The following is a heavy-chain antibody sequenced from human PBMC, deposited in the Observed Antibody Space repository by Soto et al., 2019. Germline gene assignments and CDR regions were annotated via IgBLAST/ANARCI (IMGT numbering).Heavy chain of an antibody. J-gene: IGHJ6*02. CDR3: ARVGIAAAYYYYGMDV. Sequence: ASVKVSCKASGGTFSSYAISWVRQAPGQGLEWMGGIIPIFGTANYAQKFQGRVTITADESTSTAYMELSSLRSEDTAVYYCARVGIAAAYYYYGMDVWSQGTTVTVSS. CDR1: GGTFSSYA. CDR2: IIPIFGTA. V-gene: IGHV1-69*13. D-gene: IGHD6-13*01.